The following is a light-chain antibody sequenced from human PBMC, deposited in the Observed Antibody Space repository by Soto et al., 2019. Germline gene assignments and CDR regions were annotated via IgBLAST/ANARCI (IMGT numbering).Light chain of an antibody. Sequence: EIVLTQSPATLSLSPGERATLSCRASQSVSRYLAWYQQKPCQAPRKQQKPGQAPRLLIYDASNRATAIPARFSGSGSGTDFALTLSSLEPEDFAVYYCLAGTFGQGKRLEIK. J-gene: IGKJ5*01. CDR2: DAS. CDR3: LAGT. V-gene: IGKV3-11*01. CDR1: QSVSRY.